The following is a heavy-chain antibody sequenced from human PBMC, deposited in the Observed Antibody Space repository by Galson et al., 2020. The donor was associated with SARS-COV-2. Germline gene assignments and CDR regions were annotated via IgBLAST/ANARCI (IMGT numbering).Heavy chain of an antibody. CDR2: ISAYNGNT. CDR3: ARDTPGGHPRVYYDSSGYSDYFDY. CDR1: GYTFTSYG. J-gene: IGHJ4*02. V-gene: IGHV1-18*01. Sequence: ASVKVSCKASGYTFTSYGISWVRQAPGQGLEWMGWISAYNGNTNYAQKLQGRVTMTTDTSTSTAYMELRSLRSDDTAVYYCARDTPGGHPRVYYDSSGYSDYFDYWGQGTLVTVSS. D-gene: IGHD3-22*01.